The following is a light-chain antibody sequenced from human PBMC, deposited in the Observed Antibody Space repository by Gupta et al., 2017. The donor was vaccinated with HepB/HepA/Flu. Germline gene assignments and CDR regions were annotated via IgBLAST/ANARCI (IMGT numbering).Light chain of an antibody. CDR1: NIGRKS. V-gene: IGLV3-21*01. CDR3: QVGESTTDHLYV. Sequence: YGLTQPPSVSVAPRKTARHSWVGENIGRKSVHWYQQKPGQAPILLIYYDSDRAPGIPRRFSASGSVDTATLSIMRVEAGDEADYFCQVGESTTDHLYVFGTGTKVTVL. CDR2: YDS. J-gene: IGLJ1*01.